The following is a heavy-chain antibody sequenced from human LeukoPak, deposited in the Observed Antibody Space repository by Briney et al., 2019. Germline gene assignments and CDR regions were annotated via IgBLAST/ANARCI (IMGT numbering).Heavy chain of an antibody. Sequence: ASVKVSCKASGYTFTSYAISWVRQAPGQGLEWMGWINPNSGGTNYAQKFQGRVTMTRDTSISTAYMELSSLRSDDTAVYYCARGGMVRGVIVLRYMDVWGKGTTVTISS. CDR3: ARGGMVRGVIVLRYMDV. CDR1: GYTFTSYA. D-gene: IGHD3-10*01. CDR2: INPNSGGT. V-gene: IGHV1-2*02. J-gene: IGHJ6*03.